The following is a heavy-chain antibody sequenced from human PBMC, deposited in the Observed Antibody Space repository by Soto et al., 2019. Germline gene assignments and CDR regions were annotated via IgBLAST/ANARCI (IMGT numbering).Heavy chain of an antibody. CDR1: GGTFNKNA. CDR3: ARQFDYETSGYYYAY. J-gene: IGHJ4*02. D-gene: IGHD3-22*01. CDR2: IVPLFGKA. Sequence: SVKVSCKAAGGTFNKNAIDWVRQVPGQGLQWMGGIVPLFGKANYAQKFQGRVTITADEATNTAYMELRSLRSEDTAVYYCARQFDYETSGYYYAYWGKGTLVTVSS. V-gene: IGHV1-69*13.